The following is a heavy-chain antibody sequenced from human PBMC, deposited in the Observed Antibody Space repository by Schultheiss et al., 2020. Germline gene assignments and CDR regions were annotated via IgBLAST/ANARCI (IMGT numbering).Heavy chain of an antibody. J-gene: IGHJ5*02. CDR1: GGSISSGDYY. CDR3: AGGAQQLAPYNWFDP. V-gene: IGHV4-30-4*01. D-gene: IGHD6-13*01. Sequence: SETLSLTCTVSGGSISSGDYYWSWIRQPPGKGLEWIGYIYYSGSTYYNPSLKSRVTISVDTSKNQFSLKLSSVTAADTAVYYCAGGAQQLAPYNWFDPWGQGTLVTVSS. CDR2: IYYSGST.